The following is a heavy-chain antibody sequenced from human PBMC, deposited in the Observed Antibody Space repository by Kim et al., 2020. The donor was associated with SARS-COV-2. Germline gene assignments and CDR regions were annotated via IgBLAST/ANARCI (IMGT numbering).Heavy chain of an antibody. CDR3: ARDAHMTTETTSPDVD. Sequence: SETLSLTCTVSGGSISSSSYYWGWLRQPPGKGLEGIGSIYYSGSTYYNPSLKSRITISVYTSKNQFSLQLSSVTAADTAGYYCARDAHMTTETTSPDVD. D-gene: IGHD4-17*01. CDR1: GGSISSSSYY. CDR2: IYYSGST. J-gene: IGHJ4*01. V-gene: IGHV4-39*07.